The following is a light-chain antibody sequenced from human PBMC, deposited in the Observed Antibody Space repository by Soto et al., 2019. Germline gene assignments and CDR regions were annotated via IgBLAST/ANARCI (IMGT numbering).Light chain of an antibody. Sequence: QSALTQPPSASGSPGQSVTISCTGTSSDVGGYNYVSWYQQRPGKAPKLMIYEVSQRPSGVPDRFSGSKSGNTASLTVSGLQAEDEADYYCNSYAGSNNVFGTGTKVTV. CDR1: SSDVGGYNY. CDR2: EVS. CDR3: NSYAGSNNV. J-gene: IGLJ1*01. V-gene: IGLV2-8*01.